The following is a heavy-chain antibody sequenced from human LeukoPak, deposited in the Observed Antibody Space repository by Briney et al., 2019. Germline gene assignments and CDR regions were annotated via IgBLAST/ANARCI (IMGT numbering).Heavy chain of an antibody. CDR1: GGSFSSGDYF. CDR2: TYSSGST. Sequence: SAETLSLTCTVSGGSFSSGDYFWSWIRQPAGKGLEWIGRTYSSGSTSYNPSLKSRVTIPVDTSKDQFSLNLSSVTAADTAVYYCARGGGSRWPFDYWGQGTLVTVSS. J-gene: IGHJ4*02. D-gene: IGHD4-23*01. V-gene: IGHV4-61*02. CDR3: ARGGGSRWPFDY.